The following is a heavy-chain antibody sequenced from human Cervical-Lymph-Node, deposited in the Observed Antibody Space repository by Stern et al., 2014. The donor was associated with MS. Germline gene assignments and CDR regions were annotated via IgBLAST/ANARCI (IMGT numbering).Heavy chain of an antibody. CDR3: ARMCGRSMVRGVRTLPFDY. CDR1: GDSISSANDY. J-gene: IGHJ4*02. D-gene: IGHD3-10*01. CDR2: IYSSGST. V-gene: IGHV4-61*02. Sequence: QLQLQESGPGLVKPSQTLSLTCTVSGDSISSANDYWSWIRQPAGKGLEWIGRIYSSGSTNYNPSLKSRVSVSRDTSKNQFSLTLNSGTAADTAVYYCARMCGRSMVRGVRTLPFDYWGQGTLVTVSS.